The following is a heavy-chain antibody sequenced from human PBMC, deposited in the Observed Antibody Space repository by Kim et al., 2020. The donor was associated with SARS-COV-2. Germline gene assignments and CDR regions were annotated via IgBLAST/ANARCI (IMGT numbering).Heavy chain of an antibody. CDR3: AREAALIAAPQKNFDY. V-gene: IGHV1-46*01. CDR2: INPSGALT. J-gene: IGHJ4*02. Sequence: ASVKVSCKASGFPFTNYFMHWVRQAPGQGLEWMGTINPSGALTLFTQKYQGRVIITKDTSTSTVYMEVSSLRSEDTAVYFCAREAALIAAPQKNFDYWGQGTLVTVSS. CDR1: GFPFTNYF. D-gene: IGHD6-25*01.